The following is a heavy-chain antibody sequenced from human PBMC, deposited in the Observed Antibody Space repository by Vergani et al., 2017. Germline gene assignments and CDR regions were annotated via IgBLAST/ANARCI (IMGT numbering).Heavy chain of an antibody. Sequence: QVQLVQSGAEVKKPGASVRVSCKASGFTFTSYHIHWVRQAPGQGLEWMGRIIPSGGSTSYAQKFQGRVTMTRDTSTSTVYMELSSLRSEDTAVYYCTRGWYYDSIAYWAYWGQGTLVTVSS. CDR3: TRGWYYDSIAYWAY. CDR1: GFTFTSYH. J-gene: IGHJ4*02. D-gene: IGHD3-22*01. CDR2: IIPSGGST. V-gene: IGHV1-46*03.